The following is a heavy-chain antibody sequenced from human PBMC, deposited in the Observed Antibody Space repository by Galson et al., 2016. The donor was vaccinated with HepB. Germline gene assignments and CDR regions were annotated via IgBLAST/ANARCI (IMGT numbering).Heavy chain of an antibody. Sequence: TLSLTCIVSGVSISSGGYYWTWMRQHPGKGLEWIGYIYSSGTTKYNPSLKSRVSMSVDTSRNQFSLSLSSVAAADTAVYYCSRASAYSGYALDYWGKGTLVTVSS. CDR3: SRASAYSGYALDY. CDR2: IYSSGTT. D-gene: IGHD5-12*01. V-gene: IGHV4-31*03. CDR1: GVSISSGGYY. J-gene: IGHJ4*02.